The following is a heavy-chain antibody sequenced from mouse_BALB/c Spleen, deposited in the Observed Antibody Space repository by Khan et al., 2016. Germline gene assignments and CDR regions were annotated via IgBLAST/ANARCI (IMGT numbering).Heavy chain of an antibody. J-gene: IGHJ2*01. D-gene: IGHD1-2*01. Sequence: EVQLQESGTGLVKPSQSLSLTCTVTGYSITSGSGWNWIRQFPGNKLEWMGYISYSGRTNYNPSLKSRISFTRNTSQNQFFLQMNSVSTDDTSTYYFASTARIEYWGQGTTLTVSS. CDR1: GYSITSGSG. CDR2: ISYSGRT. V-gene: IGHV3-2*02. CDR3: ASTARIEY.